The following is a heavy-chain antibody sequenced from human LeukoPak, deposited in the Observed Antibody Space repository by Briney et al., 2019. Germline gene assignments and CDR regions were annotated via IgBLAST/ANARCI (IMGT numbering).Heavy chain of an antibody. V-gene: IGHV1-69*05. D-gene: IGHD3-16*01. J-gene: IGHJ4*02. CDR2: IIPIFGTA. CDR1: GYTFTSYD. Sequence: ASVKVSCKASGYTFTSYDIHWVPQAPGQGLEWMGGIIPIFGTANYAQKFQGRVTITTDESTSTAYMELSSLRSEDTAVYYCARSLLGIDYWGQGTLVTVSS. CDR3: ARSLLGIDY.